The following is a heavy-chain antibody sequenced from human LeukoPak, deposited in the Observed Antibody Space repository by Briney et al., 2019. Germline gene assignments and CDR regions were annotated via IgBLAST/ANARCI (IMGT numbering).Heavy chain of an antibody. D-gene: IGHD3-3*01. J-gene: IGHJ4*02. CDR3: ARSSTSGYYDFWSGYYTSHPDY. CDR2: INSDGSST. V-gene: IGHV3-74*01. Sequence: GGSLRLSYAASGFTFSSYWMHWVRQAPGKGLVWVSRINSDGSSTSYADSVKGRFTISRDNAKNTLYLQMNSLRAEDTAVYYCARSSTSGYYDFWSGYYTSHPDYWGQGTLVTVSS. CDR1: GFTFSSYW.